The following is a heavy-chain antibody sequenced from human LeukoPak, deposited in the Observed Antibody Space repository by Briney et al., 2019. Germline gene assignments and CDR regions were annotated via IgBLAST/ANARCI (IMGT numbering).Heavy chain of an antibody. CDR2: ISYDGSNK. D-gene: IGHD3-22*01. CDR3: AKDSTMIVFYYYMDV. J-gene: IGHJ6*03. V-gene: IGHV3-30*04. Sequence: GGSLRLSCAASGFTFSSYAMHWVRQAPGKGLEWMAVISYDGSNKYYADSVKGRFTISRDKSKNTLYLQMNSLRAEDTAVYYCAKDSTMIVFYYYMDVWGKGTTVTVSS. CDR1: GFTFSSYA.